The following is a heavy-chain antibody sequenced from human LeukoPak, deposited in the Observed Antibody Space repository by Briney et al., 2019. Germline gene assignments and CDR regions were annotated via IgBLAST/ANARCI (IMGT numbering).Heavy chain of an antibody. CDR2: INPSGGST. Sequence: ASVKVSCKASGYTFTSYYMHWVRQAPGQGLEWMGIINPSGGSTSYAQKFQGRVTMTRDTSISTAYMELSRLRSDDTAVYYCARDNRAYCSGGSCPTNFDYWGQGTLVTVSS. V-gene: IGHV1-46*01. CDR1: GYTFTSYY. CDR3: ARDNRAYCSGGSCPTNFDY. D-gene: IGHD2-15*01. J-gene: IGHJ4*02.